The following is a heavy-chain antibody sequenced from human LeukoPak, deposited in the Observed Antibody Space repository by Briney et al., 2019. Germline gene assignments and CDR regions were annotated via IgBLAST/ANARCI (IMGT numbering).Heavy chain of an antibody. CDR1: GGSMSSNY. J-gene: IGHJ4*02. D-gene: IGHD1-1*01. CDR2: IYYSGST. Sequence: PSETLSLTCNVSGGSMSSNYWSWIRQSPGKGLEWIGYIYYSGSTDYNPSLKSRVTISVDRSKNQFSLRLGPVTAADTAVYYCARGYNRQSNPFDYWGQGTLVTVSS. CDR3: ARGYNRQSNPFDY. V-gene: IGHV4-59*01.